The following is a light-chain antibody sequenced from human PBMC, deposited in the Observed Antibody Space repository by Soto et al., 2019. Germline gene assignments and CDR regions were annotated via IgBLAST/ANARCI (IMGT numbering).Light chain of an antibody. J-gene: IGLJ2*01. CDR1: SSDVGSYYL. V-gene: IGLV2-23*01. CDR2: EGS. Sequence: QSALTQPASVSGSPGQSITISCTGTSSDVGSYYLVSWYQLHPGKAPELMIYEGSQRPSGVSNRFSGSKSGNTASLTISGLQAEDEADYYCSYASSTNVVFGGGTKLTVL. CDR3: CSYASSTNVV.